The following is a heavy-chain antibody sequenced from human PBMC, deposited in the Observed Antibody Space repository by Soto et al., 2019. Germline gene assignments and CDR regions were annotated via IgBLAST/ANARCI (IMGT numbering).Heavy chain of an antibody. D-gene: IGHD5-18*01. CDR2: IIPIFGTA. V-gene: IGHV1-69*13. CDR1: GGTFSSYA. CDR3: ARVARIQLWLRWFDP. J-gene: IGHJ5*02. Sequence: SVKVSCKASGGTFSSYAISWVRQAPGQGLEWMGGIIPIFGTANYAQKFQGRVTITADESTSTAYMELSSLRSEDTAVYYCARVARIQLWLRWFDPWGQGTLVTVSS.